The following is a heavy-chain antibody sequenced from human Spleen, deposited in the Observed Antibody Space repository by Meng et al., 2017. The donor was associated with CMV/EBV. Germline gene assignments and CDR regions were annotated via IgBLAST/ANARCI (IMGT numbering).Heavy chain of an antibody. CDR2: INPSGGST. CDR3: AREGDDDILTGPSDY. V-gene: IGHV1-46*01. D-gene: IGHD3-9*01. Sequence: SGYTFTSYYMHWVRPAPGQGLEWMGIINPSGGSTSYAQKFQGRVTMTRDTSTSTVYMELSSLRSEDTAVYYCAREGDDDILTGPSDYWGQGTLVTVSS. J-gene: IGHJ4*02. CDR1: GYTFTSYY.